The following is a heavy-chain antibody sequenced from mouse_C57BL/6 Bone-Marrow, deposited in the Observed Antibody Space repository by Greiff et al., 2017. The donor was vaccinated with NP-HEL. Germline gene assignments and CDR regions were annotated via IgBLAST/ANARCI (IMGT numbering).Heavy chain of an antibody. CDR2: IYPGDGDT. CDR1: GYAFSSSW. J-gene: IGHJ1*03. CDR3: ARREFMAAAAGRWYFDV. V-gene: IGHV1-82*01. Sequence: QVQLQQPGAELVKPGASVKISCKASGYAFSSSWMHWVKQRPGQGLEWIGRIYPGDGDTNYNEKFKGKATLTADKSSSTAYMQLSSLTSEDSAVYFCARREFMAAAAGRWYFDVWGTGTTVTVSS. D-gene: IGHD6-1*01.